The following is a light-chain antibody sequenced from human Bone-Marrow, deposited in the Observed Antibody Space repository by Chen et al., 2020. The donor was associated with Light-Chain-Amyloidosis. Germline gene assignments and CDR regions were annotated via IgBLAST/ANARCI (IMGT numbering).Light chain of an antibody. CDR3: SSDTITNTLV. CDR2: EVT. J-gene: IGLJ1*01. Sequence: QPALTQPASVSGSPGQSLPISCAGTSSDVGGDNHVSWYQQHPDEAPKLMIDEVTKRPSWVPDRFSGYKSDNTASLTSSGLQTEDEADYFCSSDTITNTLVFGSGTRVTVL. CDR1: SSDVGGDNH. V-gene: IGLV2-14*01.